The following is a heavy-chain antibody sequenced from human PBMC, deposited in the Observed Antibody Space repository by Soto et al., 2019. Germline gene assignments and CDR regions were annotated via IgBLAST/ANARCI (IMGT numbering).Heavy chain of an antibody. CDR2: FFIGGNT. V-gene: IGHV4-39*01. J-gene: IGHJ4*02. Sequence: PSETLSLTCTVSGGSISSSTYYWGWLRQPPGKGLEWIASFFIGGNTYYNPSLKSRVTISFDTSKNQFPLKLSSVTAADRAVYFCASRHGPHIDLYYWGQGILVTVSS. D-gene: IGHD3-10*01. CDR3: ASRHGPHIDLYY. CDR1: GGSISSSTYY.